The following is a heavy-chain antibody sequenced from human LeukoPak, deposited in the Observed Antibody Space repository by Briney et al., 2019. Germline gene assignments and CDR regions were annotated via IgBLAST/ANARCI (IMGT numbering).Heavy chain of an antibody. V-gene: IGHV4-39*01. CDR3: ARQASAFFDY. CDR1: GGSISSSSYY. D-gene: IGHD2-15*01. J-gene: IGHJ4*02. Sequence: PSETLSLTCTVSGGSISSSSYYWGWIRQPPGKGLEWIGSIYYSGSTYYNPSLKSRVTISVDTSKNQFSLKVSSVTAADTAVYYYARQASAFFDYWGQGTLVTVSS. CDR2: IYYSGST.